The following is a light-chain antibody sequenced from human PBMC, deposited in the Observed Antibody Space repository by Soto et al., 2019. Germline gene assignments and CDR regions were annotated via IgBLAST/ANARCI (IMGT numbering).Light chain of an antibody. CDR1: QGISSY. V-gene: IGKV1-9*01. J-gene: IGKJ5*01. CDR2: AAS. CDR3: QQYKDWPRT. Sequence: IQLTQSPSSLSASVGDRVTITCRASQGISSYLAWYQQKPGKAPKLLIYAASTLQSGVPSRFSGSGSGTDFTLTISSLQPEDFEVYYCQQYKDWPRTFGQGTRLEIK.